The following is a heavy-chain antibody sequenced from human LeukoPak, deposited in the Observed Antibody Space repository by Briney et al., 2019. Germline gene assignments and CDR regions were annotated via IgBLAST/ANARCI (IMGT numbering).Heavy chain of an antibody. CDR2: INTNTGNP. J-gene: IGHJ4*02. CDR1: GGTFSSYA. V-gene: IGHV7-4-1*02. CDR3: ARGRGGLRLGELSSLDY. Sequence: ASVKVSCKASGGTFSSYAISWVRQAPGQGLEWMGWINTNTGNPTYAQGFTGRFVFSLDTSVSTAYLQISSLKAEDTAVYYCARGRGGLRLGELSSLDYWGQGTLVTVSS. D-gene: IGHD3-16*02.